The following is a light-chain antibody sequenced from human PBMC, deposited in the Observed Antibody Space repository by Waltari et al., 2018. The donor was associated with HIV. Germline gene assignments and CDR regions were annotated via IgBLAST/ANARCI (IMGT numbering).Light chain of an antibody. CDR2: DVN. Sequence: QSALTQPASVSGSPGQSITISCTGTSSDVGAYNYVSWYQQHPGQAPKLIIYDVNYRPSGISSRFSGSKSGNTASLTISGLQAEDEADYYCSSYTGSDTLLGVFGTGTKVTV. J-gene: IGLJ1*01. CDR3: SSYTGSDTLLGV. V-gene: IGLV2-14*01. CDR1: SSDVGAYNY.